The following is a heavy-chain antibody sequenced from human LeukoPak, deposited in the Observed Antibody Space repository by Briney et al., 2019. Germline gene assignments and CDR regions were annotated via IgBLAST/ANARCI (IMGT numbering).Heavy chain of an antibody. D-gene: IGHD2-15*01. Sequence: PGGSLRLSCAASGFIFNNAWMSWVRQAPGKGLEWVGRINTKTDGGTTDYAAPVKGRFTISRDDSKNTLYLQMNSLKTEDTAVYYCATPLPDCSGGSCYVWGQGTLVTVSS. J-gene: IGHJ4*02. CDR2: INTKTDGGTT. V-gene: IGHV3-15*01. CDR3: ATPLPDCSGGSCYV. CDR1: GFIFNNAW.